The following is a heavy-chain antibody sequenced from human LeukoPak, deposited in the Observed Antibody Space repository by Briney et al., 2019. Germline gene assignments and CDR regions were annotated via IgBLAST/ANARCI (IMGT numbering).Heavy chain of an antibody. CDR2: ISAYNGNT. Sequence: ASVKVSCKASGYTFTSYGISWVRQAPGQGLEWTGWISAYNGNTNYAQKLQGRVTMTTDTSTSTAYMELRSLRSDDTAVYYCARGAPVVPAATFDYWGQGTLVTVSS. D-gene: IGHD2-2*01. CDR3: ARGAPVVPAATFDY. CDR1: GYTFTSYG. V-gene: IGHV1-18*01. J-gene: IGHJ4*02.